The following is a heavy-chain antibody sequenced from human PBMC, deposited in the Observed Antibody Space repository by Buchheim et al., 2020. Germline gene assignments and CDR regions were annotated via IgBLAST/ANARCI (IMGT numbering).Heavy chain of an antibody. CDR3: ASNSKYYYDSSGYYGFCDY. D-gene: IGHD3-22*01. Sequence: QVQLVQSGAEVKKPGSSVKVSCKASGGTFSSYAISWVRQAPGQGLEWMGGIIPIFGTANYAQKFQGRVTITADKSTSTASMELSSLRSEDTAVYYCASNSKYYYDSSGYYGFCDYWGQGTL. J-gene: IGHJ4*02. CDR2: IIPIFGTA. V-gene: IGHV1-69*06. CDR1: GGTFSSYA.